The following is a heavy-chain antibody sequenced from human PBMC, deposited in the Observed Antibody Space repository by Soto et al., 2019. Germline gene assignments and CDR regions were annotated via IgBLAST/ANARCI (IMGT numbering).Heavy chain of an antibody. CDR1: GGSISSSSYY. Sequence: SETLSLTCTVSGGSISSSSYYWGWLRQPPGKGLEWIGSIYYSGSTYYNPSLKSRVTISVDTSKNQFSLKLSSVTAADTAVYYCARLPMATSLSTPYAFDIWGQGTMVTVSS. CDR3: ARLPMATSLSTPYAFDI. J-gene: IGHJ3*02. V-gene: IGHV4-39*01. CDR2: IYYSGST.